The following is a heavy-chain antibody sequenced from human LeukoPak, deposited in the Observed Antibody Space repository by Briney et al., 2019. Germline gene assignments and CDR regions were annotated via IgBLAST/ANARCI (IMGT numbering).Heavy chain of an antibody. V-gene: IGHV4-39*07. J-gene: IGHJ4*02. CDR3: ARERSATVVTSRDFDY. Sequence: PSETLSLTCTVSGGSIGSSNYYWAWIRQPPGKGLEWIGNIFYTGSTFYNPSLKSRVTISVDTSKNQFSLKLSSVTAADTAVYYCARERSATVVTSRDFDYWGQGTLVTVSS. CDR2: IFYTGST. CDR1: GGSIGSSNYY. D-gene: IGHD4-23*01.